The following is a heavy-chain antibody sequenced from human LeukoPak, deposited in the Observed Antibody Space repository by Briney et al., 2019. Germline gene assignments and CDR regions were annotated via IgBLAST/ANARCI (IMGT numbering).Heavy chain of an antibody. J-gene: IGHJ4*02. V-gene: IGHV3-15*01. CDR1: RFTFSSYG. Sequence: PGGTLRLSCAASRFTFSSYGMSWVRQAPGKGLEWVGRIKSKTDGGTTDYAAPVKGRFTISRDDSKNTLYLQMNSLKTEDTAVYYCTTAGWAYCGPDWGQGTLVTVSS. CDR2: IKSKTDGGTT. D-gene: IGHD2-21*01. CDR3: TTAGWAYCGPD.